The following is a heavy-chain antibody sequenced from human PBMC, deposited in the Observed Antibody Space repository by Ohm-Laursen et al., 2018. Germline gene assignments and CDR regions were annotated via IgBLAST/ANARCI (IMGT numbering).Heavy chain of an antibody. J-gene: IGHJ4*02. Sequence: ASVKVSCKSSGYTFTSYGISWVRQAPGQGLEWMGWISAYNGNTNYAQKLQGRVIMTTDTSTNTAYMELRSLRSDDTAVYYCARGYGSGWYGGYWGQGTLVTVSS. CDR1: GYTFTSYG. D-gene: IGHD6-19*01. V-gene: IGHV1-18*01. CDR2: ISAYNGNT. CDR3: ARGYGSGWYGGY.